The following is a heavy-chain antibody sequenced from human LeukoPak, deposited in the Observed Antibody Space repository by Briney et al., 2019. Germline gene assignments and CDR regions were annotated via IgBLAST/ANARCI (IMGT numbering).Heavy chain of an antibody. Sequence: ASVKVSCKASGYTFTSYGISWVRQAPGQGLEWMGWISAYNGNTNYAQKLQGRVTMTTDTSTSTAYMELGSLRSADTAVYYCARVAVNTTIYYYYYMDVWGKGTTLTVSS. CDR1: GYTFTSYG. V-gene: IGHV1-18*01. CDR2: ISAYNGNT. J-gene: IGHJ6*03. CDR3: ARVAVNTTIYYYYYMDV. D-gene: IGHD3-22*01.